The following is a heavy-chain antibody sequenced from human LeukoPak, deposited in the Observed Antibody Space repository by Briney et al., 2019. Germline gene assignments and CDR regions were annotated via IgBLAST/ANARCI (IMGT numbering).Heavy chain of an antibody. J-gene: IGHJ6*03. CDR3: ARDGGFRIAESHYYYYYYMDV. CDR2: ISSSGSTI. CDR1: GFTFSSYE. V-gene: IGHV3-48*03. Sequence: PGGSLRLSCAASGFTFSSYEMNWVRQAPGKGLEWVSYISSSGSTIYYADSVKGRFTISRDNAKNSLYLQMNSLRAEDTAVYYCARDGGFRIAESHYYYYYYMDVWGKGTTVTISS. D-gene: IGHD3-16*01.